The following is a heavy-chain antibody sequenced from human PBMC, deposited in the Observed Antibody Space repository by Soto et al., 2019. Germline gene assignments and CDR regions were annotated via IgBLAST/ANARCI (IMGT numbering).Heavy chain of an antibody. CDR2: ISYDGSNK. D-gene: IGHD3-22*01. CDR1: GFTFSSYG. J-gene: IGHJ6*02. Sequence: PGGSLRLSXAASGFTFSSYGMHWVRQAPGKGLEWVAVISYDGSNKYYADSVKGRFTISRDNSKNTLYLQMNSPRAEDTAVYYCAKGHPYYFDSSDYYGGYYYGMDVWGQGTTVTVSS. V-gene: IGHV3-30*18. CDR3: AKGHPYYFDSSDYYGGYYYGMDV.